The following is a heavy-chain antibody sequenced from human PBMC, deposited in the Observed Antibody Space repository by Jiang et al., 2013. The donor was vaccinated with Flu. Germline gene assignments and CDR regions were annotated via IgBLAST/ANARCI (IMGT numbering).Heavy chain of an antibody. CDR2: ISYDGSNK. CDR3: ARDWTTVTTYDY. V-gene: IGHV3-30*04. J-gene: IGHJ4*02. CDR1: GFTFSSYA. Sequence: GVVQPGRSLRLSCAASGFTFSSYAMHWVRQAPGKGLEWVAVISYDGSNKYYADSVKGRFTISRDNSKNTLYLQMNSLRAEDTAVYYCARDWTTVTTYDYWGQGTLVTVSS. D-gene: IGHD4-17*01.